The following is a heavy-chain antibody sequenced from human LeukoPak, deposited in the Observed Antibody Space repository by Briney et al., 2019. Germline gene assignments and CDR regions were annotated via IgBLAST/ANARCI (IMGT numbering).Heavy chain of an antibody. CDR1: GGSISSYY. CDR2: IYYSGST. D-gene: IGHD2-2*02. Sequence: SETLSLTCTVSGGSISSYYWSWIRQPPGKGLEWIGYIYYSGSTNYNPSLKSRVTISVDTSKNQFSLKLSSVTAADTAVYYCARISGYCSSTSCYTLPDYWGQGTLVTVSS. J-gene: IGHJ4*02. CDR3: ARISGYCSSTSCYTLPDY. V-gene: IGHV4-59*08.